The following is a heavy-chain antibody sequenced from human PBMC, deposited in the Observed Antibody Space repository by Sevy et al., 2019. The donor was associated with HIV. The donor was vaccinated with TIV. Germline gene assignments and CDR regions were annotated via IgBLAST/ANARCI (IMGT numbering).Heavy chain of an antibody. J-gene: IGHJ3*01. V-gene: IGHV4-59*08. CDR2: VYYTGGT. Sequence: SETLSLTCTVSGGSINSDHWNWIRQPPGKGLEWIGYVYYTGGTNYNPSLKNRVTISVDRTKNQFSLKLTSVTAAATAVYYCARRNDFDLWGQGTMVTVSS. CDR1: GGSINSDH. CDR3: ARRNDFDL.